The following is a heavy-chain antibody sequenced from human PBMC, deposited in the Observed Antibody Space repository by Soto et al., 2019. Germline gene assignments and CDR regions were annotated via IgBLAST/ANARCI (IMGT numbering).Heavy chain of an antibody. D-gene: IGHD2-15*01. J-gene: IGHJ4*02. CDR1: GGSISSSSYY. Sequence: SETLSLTCTVSGGSISSSSYYWGWIRQPPGKGLEWIGSIYYSGSTYYNPSLKSRVTISVDTSKNQFSLKLSSVTAADTAVYYCARHTPAISISDHWGQGTLVTGPS. CDR3: ARHTPAISISDH. CDR2: IYYSGST. V-gene: IGHV4-39*01.